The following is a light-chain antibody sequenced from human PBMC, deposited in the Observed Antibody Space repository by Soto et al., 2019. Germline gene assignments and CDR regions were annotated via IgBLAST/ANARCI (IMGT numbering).Light chain of an antibody. V-gene: IGKV3-20*01. Sequence: IVLTQSPGTLSLSPGERATHSCRASQSVRNSLLAWYQQKPGQPPRLLIYDASTRATATPERFSGSGSGTDFTLTISRLEPEDFAVYYCQQYGSSPRTFGQGTKVDI. CDR1: QSVRNSL. J-gene: IGKJ1*01. CDR2: DAS. CDR3: QQYGSSPRT.